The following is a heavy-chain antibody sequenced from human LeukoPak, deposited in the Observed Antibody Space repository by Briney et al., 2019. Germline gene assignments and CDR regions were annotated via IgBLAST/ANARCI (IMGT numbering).Heavy chain of an antibody. V-gene: IGHV1-18*01. CDR2: ISAYNGHA. CDR1: GYTFASYG. Sequence: ASVKVSCKTSGYTFASYGISWVRQAPGQGLEWMGWISAYNGHADYAQNFQGRVTMTTDTSTTTAYMDLRSLRSDDTAVYYCARVDGEMATIADYWGQGTLITVSS. J-gene: IGHJ4*02. CDR3: ARVDGEMATIADY. D-gene: IGHD5-24*01.